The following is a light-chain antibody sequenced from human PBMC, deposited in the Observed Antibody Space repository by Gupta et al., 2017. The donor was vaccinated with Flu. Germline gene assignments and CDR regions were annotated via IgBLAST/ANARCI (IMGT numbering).Light chain of an antibody. CDR1: QSVRDN. Sequence: VMTQSPATVSVSPGQSATLSCRASQSVRDNVVWYQHKRGHAPRLLISGASTSATGISARFSGSVYGTEFPLTLRSPQYDDFAIYYCHQDDDWPPWTFGQGT. V-gene: IGKV3-15*01. CDR2: GAS. J-gene: IGKJ1*01. CDR3: HQDDDWPPWT.